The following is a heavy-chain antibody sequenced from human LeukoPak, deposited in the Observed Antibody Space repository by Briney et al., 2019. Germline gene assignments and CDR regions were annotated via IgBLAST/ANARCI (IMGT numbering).Heavy chain of an antibody. Sequence: ASVKVSCKASGYTFTGYYMHWVRQAPGQELDWMGWINPNSGGTNYAQKFQGRVTMTRDTSISTAYMELSRLRSDDTAVYYCARDLRITMVRGVRIDWFDPWGQGTLVTVSS. D-gene: IGHD3-10*01. CDR1: GYTFTGYY. V-gene: IGHV1-2*02. CDR2: INPNSGGT. CDR3: ARDLRITMVRGVRIDWFDP. J-gene: IGHJ5*02.